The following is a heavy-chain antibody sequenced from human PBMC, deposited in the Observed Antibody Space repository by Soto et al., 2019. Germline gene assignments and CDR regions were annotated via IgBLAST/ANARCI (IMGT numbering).Heavy chain of an antibody. V-gene: IGHV2-5*02. D-gene: IGHD3-10*01. CDR3: ARSLWFGDLH. Sequence: QITLKESGPTLVKPTQTLTLTCSFSGFSLSTTGVGVGWIRQSPGKALEWLAIIYWDNDKRYSPSLKSRVTITKDNSKTQVVLTVTNTYPVDTGTYYCARSLWFGDLHWGQGALVTVSS. CDR1: GFSLSTTGVG. CDR2: IYWDNDK. J-gene: IGHJ4*02.